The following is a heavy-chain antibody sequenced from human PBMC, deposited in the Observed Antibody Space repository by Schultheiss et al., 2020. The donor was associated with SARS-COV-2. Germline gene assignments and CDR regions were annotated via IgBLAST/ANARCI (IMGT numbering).Heavy chain of an antibody. CDR2: IKQDGSVQ. D-gene: IGHD4-17*01. J-gene: IGHJ6*03. V-gene: IGHV3-7*03. CDR1: GFTFRNYW. CDR3: ARDHDYGARSMDV. Sequence: GGSLRLSCAASGFTFRNYWMDWVRQAPGKGLQWVANIKQDGSVQHYVDSVRGRFIISRDNAKNSLDLQMNSLRVDDTAVYYCARDHDYGARSMDVWGKGTTVTVSS.